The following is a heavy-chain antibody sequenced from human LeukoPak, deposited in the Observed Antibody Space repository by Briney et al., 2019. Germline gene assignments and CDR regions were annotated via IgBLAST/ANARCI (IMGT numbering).Heavy chain of an antibody. CDR2: MNPNSGNT. Sequence: ASVKVSRKASGYTFTSYDINWVRQATGQGLEWMGWMNPNSGNTGYAQKFQGRVTMTRNTSISTAYMELSSLRSEDTAVYYCARAPDNWNAFDIWGQGTMVTVSS. D-gene: IGHD1-20*01. J-gene: IGHJ3*02. V-gene: IGHV1-8*01. CDR1: GYTFTSYD. CDR3: ARAPDNWNAFDI.